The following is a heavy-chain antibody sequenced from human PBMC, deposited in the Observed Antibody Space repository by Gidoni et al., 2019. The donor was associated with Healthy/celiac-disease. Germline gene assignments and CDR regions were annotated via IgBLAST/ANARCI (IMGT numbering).Heavy chain of an antibody. CDR2: ISGSGGST. CDR1: GFTFSSYA. D-gene: IGHD3-22*01. V-gene: IGHV3-23*01. J-gene: IGHJ4*02. Sequence: EVQLLESGGGLVQPGGSLRLSCAASGFTFSSYAMSWVRQAPGKGLEWVSAISGSGGSTDYADSVKGRFTISRDNSKNTLYLQMNSLRAEDTAVYYCAKDEEMIVVVMASYWGQGTLVTVSS. CDR3: AKDEEMIVVVMASY.